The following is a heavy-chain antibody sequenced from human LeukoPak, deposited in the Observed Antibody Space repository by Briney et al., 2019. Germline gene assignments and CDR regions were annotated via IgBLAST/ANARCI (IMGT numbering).Heavy chain of an antibody. CDR1: GYTFTGYY. CDR3: ARDPVEMATTEFDY. J-gene: IGHJ4*02. V-gene: IGHV1-2*02. CDR2: NNPNSGGT. Sequence: ASVKVSCKASGYTFTGYYMHWVRQAPGQGLEWMGWNNPNSGGTNYAQKFQGRVTMTRDTSISTAYMELSRLRSDDTAVYYCARDPVEMATTEFDYWGQGTLVTVSS. D-gene: IGHD5-24*01.